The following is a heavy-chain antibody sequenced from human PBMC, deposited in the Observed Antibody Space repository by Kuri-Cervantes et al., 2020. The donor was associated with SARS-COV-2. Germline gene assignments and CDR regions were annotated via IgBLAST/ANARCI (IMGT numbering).Heavy chain of an antibody. V-gene: IGHV1-46*01. D-gene: IGHD3/OR15-3a*01. CDR3: ATSPALFGPTRSFDY. CDR2: INPSGGST. J-gene: IGHJ4*02. Sequence: ASVKVSCKASGYTFTSYYMHWVRQAPGQGLEWMGIINPSGGSTSYAQKFQGRVTMTRDTSTSTAYMELSSLRSEDTAVYYCATSPALFGPTRSFDYWGQGTLVTVSS. CDR1: GYTFTSYY.